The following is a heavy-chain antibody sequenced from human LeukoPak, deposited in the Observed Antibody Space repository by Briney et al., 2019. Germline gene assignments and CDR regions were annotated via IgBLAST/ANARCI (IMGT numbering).Heavy chain of an antibody. Sequence: SEILSLTCTVSGGSISGYYWSWIRQPPGKGLEWIGYISYSGSTNYNPSLKSRVTMSVDTSKNQFSLRLRSVTAADTAIYFCARTAGGYSHYYFDYWGQGTLVTVSS. CDR1: GGSISGYY. CDR2: ISYSGST. D-gene: IGHD2-15*01. V-gene: IGHV4-59*01. J-gene: IGHJ4*02. CDR3: ARTAGGYSHYYFDY.